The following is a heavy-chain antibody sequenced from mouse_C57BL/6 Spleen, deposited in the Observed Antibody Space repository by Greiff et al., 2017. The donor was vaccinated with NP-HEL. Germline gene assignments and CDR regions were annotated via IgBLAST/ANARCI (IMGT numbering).Heavy chain of an antibody. CDR3: ARGDYGGFDY. Sequence: VQLKESGPELVKPGDSVKISCKASGYSFTGYFMNWVMQSHGKSLEWIGRINPYNGDTFYNQKFKGKATLTVDKSSSTAHMELRSLTSEDSAVYYCARGDYGGFDYWGQGTTLTVSS. CDR1: GYSFTGYF. D-gene: IGHD1-1*01. CDR2: INPYNGDT. J-gene: IGHJ2*01. V-gene: IGHV1-20*01.